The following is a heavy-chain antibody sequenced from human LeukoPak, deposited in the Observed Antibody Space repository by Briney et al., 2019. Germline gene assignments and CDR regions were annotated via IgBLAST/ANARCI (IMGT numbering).Heavy chain of an antibody. CDR3: ARDGPDYYDSSGYYLFDY. J-gene: IGHJ4*02. Sequence: GGSLRLSCAASGFTFSSYSMNWVRQAPGKGLEWVSSISSSSSYIYYADSVKGRFTISRDNAKNSLYLQMNSLRAEDTAVYYCARDGPDYYDSSGYYLFDYWGQGTLVTVSS. CDR1: GFTFSSYS. D-gene: IGHD3-22*01. V-gene: IGHV3-21*01. CDR2: ISSSSSYI.